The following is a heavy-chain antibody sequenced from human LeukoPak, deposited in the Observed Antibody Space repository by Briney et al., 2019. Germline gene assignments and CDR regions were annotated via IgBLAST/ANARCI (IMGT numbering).Heavy chain of an antibody. D-gene: IGHD6-13*01. CDR1: GFTFSSYA. CDR3: AKVRVSSSWYGGGMDV. V-gene: IGHV3-23*01. Sequence: GGSLRLSCAASGFTFSSYAMSWVRQAPGKGLEWVSAISGSGGSTYCADSVKGRFTISRDNSKNMLYLQMNSLRAEDTAVYYCAKVRVSSSWYGGGMDVWGQGTTVTVSS. CDR2: ISGSGGST. J-gene: IGHJ6*02.